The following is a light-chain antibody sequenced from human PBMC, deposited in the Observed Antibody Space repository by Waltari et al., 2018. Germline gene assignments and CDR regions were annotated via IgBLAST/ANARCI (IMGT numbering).Light chain of an antibody. CDR3: QHYNNWAPMYT. V-gene: IGKV3-15*01. CDR2: GAC. J-gene: IGKJ2*01. Sequence: EIVMTPSPATLSVSPGERATLSCRASQSVNNFLAWYQKKPGQAPRLLIYGACTRSTGIPARFSCSGSGTVFTLTISSLHSEYFAVYYCQHYNNWAPMYTFGQGTKLEIK. CDR1: QSVNNF.